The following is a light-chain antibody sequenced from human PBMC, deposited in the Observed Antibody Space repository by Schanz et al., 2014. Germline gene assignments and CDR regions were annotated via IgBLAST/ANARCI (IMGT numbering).Light chain of an antibody. CDR1: QSISNK. CDR3: QQYGSSPWT. V-gene: IGKV3-20*01. CDR2: GAS. Sequence: EIVMTQSPATLSVSPGERVTLSCKASQSISNKLAWYQQKPGQAPRLLIYGASSRATGIPDRFSGSGSGTDFTLTISRLEPEDFAVYYCQQYGSSPWTFGQGTKVEIK. J-gene: IGKJ1*01.